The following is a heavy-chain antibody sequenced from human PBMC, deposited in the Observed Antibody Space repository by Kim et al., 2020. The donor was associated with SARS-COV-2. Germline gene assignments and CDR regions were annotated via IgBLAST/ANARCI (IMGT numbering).Heavy chain of an antibody. CDR3: AADQSTYYYDISGYYSSYY. J-gene: IGHJ6*01. Sequence: SVKVSCKASGFTFTTSAMQWVRQARGQRLEWIGLIVIGNNKTDYAQKFQERVTITWDMSTGTAYMELSSLRSEDTAMYYCAADQSTYYYDISGYYSSYY. D-gene: IGHD3-22*01. V-gene: IGHV1-58*02. CDR2: IVIGNNKT. CDR1: GFTFTTSA.